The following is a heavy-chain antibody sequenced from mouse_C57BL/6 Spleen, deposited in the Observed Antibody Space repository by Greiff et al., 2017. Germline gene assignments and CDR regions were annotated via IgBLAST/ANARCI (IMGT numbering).Heavy chain of an antibody. Sequence: VQLQQSGPGLVAPSQSLSITCTVSGFSLTSYAISWVRQPPGKGLEWLGVIWTGGGTNYNSALKSRLSISKDNSKSQVFLKMNSLQTDDTARYYCARNREIYDGDYFDYWGQGTTLTVSS. D-gene: IGHD2-3*01. J-gene: IGHJ2*01. CDR2: IWTGGGT. CDR3: ARNREIYDGDYFDY. CDR1: GFSLTSYA. V-gene: IGHV2-9-1*01.